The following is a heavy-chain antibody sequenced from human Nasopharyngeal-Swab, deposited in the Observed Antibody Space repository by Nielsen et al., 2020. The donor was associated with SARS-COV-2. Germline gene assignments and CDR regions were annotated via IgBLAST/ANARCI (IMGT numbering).Heavy chain of an antibody. Sequence: ASVKVSCKASGYTFTSYAMNWVRQAPEQGLEWMGWINTNTGNPTYAQGFTGRFVFSLDTSVSTAYLQISSLKAEDTAVYYCARGLTTVIYDYFDYWGQGTLVTVSS. CDR3: ARGLTTVIYDYFDY. CDR2: INTNTGNP. J-gene: IGHJ4*02. CDR1: GYTFTSYA. V-gene: IGHV7-4-1*02. D-gene: IGHD4-17*01.